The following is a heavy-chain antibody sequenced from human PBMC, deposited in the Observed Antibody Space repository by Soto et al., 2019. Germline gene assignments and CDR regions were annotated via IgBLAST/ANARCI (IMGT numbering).Heavy chain of an antibody. J-gene: IGHJ3*02. Sequence: GESLKISCKGSGYSFTNYWIGWMRQMPGKGLEWMGRIDPSDSYTNYSPSFQGHVTISADKSISTAYLQWSSLKASDTAMYYCASQEMATKNVDAFDIWGQGTMVTVSS. V-gene: IGHV5-10-1*01. D-gene: IGHD5-12*01. CDR2: IDPSDSYT. CDR3: ASQEMATKNVDAFDI. CDR1: GYSFTNYW.